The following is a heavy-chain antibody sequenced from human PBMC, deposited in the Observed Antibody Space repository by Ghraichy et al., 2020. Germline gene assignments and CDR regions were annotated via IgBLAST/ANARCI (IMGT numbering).Heavy chain of an antibody. Sequence: LSLTCVASGFTFSRSWMSWVRQAPGKGLEWVANIKEDGSDKYYVDSVKGRFTISRDNAKNSLSLQMNSLRAEDTAVYYCEKDDSGYNYWGQGTLVTVSS. CDR2: IKEDGSDK. CDR3: EKDDSGYNY. V-gene: IGHV3-7*04. CDR1: GFTFSRSW. J-gene: IGHJ4*02. D-gene: IGHD3-22*01.